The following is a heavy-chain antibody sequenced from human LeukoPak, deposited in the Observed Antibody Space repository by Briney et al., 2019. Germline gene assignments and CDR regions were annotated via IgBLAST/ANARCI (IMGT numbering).Heavy chain of an antibody. V-gene: IGHV3-64*01. D-gene: IGHD2-8*01. Sequence: AGSLRLACAASGFTFSDYAMHWVRQAPGKGLEFVSGISNSGENPHYANSVEGRFTISRDNSKNTLYLQMGSLKTEDLAVYYCARGSVFTASYYHCMDFWGQGTTVTVSS. CDR1: GFTFSDYA. J-gene: IGHJ6*02. CDR2: ISNSGENP. CDR3: ARGSVFTASYYHCMDF.